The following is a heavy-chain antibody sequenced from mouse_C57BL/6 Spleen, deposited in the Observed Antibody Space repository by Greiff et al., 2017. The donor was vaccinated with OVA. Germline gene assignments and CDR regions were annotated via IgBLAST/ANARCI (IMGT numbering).Heavy chain of an antibody. CDR1: GYTFTSYD. CDR3: ARRRNYYGSSHWYFDV. V-gene: IGHV1-85*01. Sequence: QVQLKESGPELVKPGASVKLSCKASGYTFTSYDINWVKQRPGQGLEWIGWIYPRDGSTKYNEKFKGKATLTVDTSSSTAYMELHSLTSEDSAVYFCARRRNYYGSSHWYFDVWGTGTTVTVSS. J-gene: IGHJ1*03. CDR2: IYPRDGST. D-gene: IGHD1-1*01.